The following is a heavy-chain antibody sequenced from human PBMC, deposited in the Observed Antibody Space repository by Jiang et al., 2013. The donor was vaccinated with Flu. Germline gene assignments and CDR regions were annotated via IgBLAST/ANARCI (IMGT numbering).Heavy chain of an antibody. J-gene: IGHJ2*01. CDR1: GFTFSSYG. V-gene: IGHV3-33*01. CDR3: ARDNADDWYYDL. CDR2: IWFDGSNK. Sequence: AASGFTFSSYGMHWVRQAPGKGLEWVAIIWFDGSNKYYGDSVKDRFTISRDNSKNTLYLQMNSLRAEDTAIYYCARDNADDWYYDLWGRGTLVTVSS.